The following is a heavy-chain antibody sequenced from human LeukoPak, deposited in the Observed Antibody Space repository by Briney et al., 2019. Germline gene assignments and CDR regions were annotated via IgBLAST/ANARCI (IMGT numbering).Heavy chain of an antibody. Sequence: PGGSLRLSCAASGFTFNNYAMNWVRQAPGKGLEWVSAISGSGGSTYYADSVKGRFTISRDNSKNTLYLQMNSLRAEDTAVYYCAKAVWGSDAFDIWGQGTMVTVSS. CDR1: GFTFNNYA. CDR3: AKAVWGSDAFDI. CDR2: ISGSGGST. D-gene: IGHD3-16*01. J-gene: IGHJ3*02. V-gene: IGHV3-23*01.